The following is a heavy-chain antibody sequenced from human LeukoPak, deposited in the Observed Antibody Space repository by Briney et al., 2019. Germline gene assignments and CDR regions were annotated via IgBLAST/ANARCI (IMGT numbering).Heavy chain of an antibody. CDR1: GDSVSSISVA. Sequence: SQTLSLTCAISGDSVSSISVAWNWIRQSPSRGLEWLGRTYYRSKWYYEYAVSVKSRINISPDTSKNQFSLQLTSVTPEDTAVYYCSLARSEYHYGMDVWAQGTTVTVSS. V-gene: IGHV6-1*01. CDR3: SLARSEYHYGMDV. CDR2: TYYRSKWYY. J-gene: IGHJ6*02.